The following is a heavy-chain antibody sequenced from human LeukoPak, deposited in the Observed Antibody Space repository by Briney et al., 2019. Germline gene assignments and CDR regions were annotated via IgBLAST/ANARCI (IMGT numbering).Heavy chain of an antibody. V-gene: IGHV4-34*01. J-gene: IGHJ2*01. Sequence: PSETLSLTCAVYGGSLSGYYWSWIRQPPGQGVEWIGEINHSGSTNYNPSLKSRVTISVDTSKKQFSLKLISVTAADTAVYYCARVRAASWYFDLWGRGTLVTVSS. CDR2: INHSGST. D-gene: IGHD3-10*01. CDR3: ARVRAASWYFDL. CDR1: GGSLSGYY.